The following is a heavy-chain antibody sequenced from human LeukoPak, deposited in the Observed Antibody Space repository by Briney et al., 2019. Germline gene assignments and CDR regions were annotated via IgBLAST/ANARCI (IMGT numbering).Heavy chain of an antibody. D-gene: IGHD3-10*01. J-gene: IGHJ5*02. V-gene: IGHV1-2*02. CDR2: INPNSGAT. CDR1: GYTFTDYY. Sequence: GASVKVSCKASGYTFTDYYIHWVRLAPGQGPEWMGWINPNSGATNSAQKFQGRVTVTRDTSIRTVYMELTRLTSDDTAVYYCATGPNIYGSGRSWYDPWGQGTLVTVSS. CDR3: ATGPNIYGSGRSWYDP.